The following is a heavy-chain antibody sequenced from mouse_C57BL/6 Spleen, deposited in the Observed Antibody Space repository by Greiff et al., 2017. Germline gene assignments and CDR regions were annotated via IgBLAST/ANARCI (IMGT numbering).Heavy chain of an antibody. D-gene: IGHD2-1*01. CDR3: TSGNYLGYFDV. Sequence: VQLQQSGTVLARPGASVKMSCKTSGYTFTSYWMHWVKQRPGQGLEWIGAIYPGNSDTSYNQKFKGKAKLAAVTSASTAYMELSSLTNEDSAVYYCTSGNYLGYFDVWGTGTTVTVSS. CDR1: GYTFTSYW. J-gene: IGHJ1*03. CDR2: IYPGNSDT. V-gene: IGHV1-5*01.